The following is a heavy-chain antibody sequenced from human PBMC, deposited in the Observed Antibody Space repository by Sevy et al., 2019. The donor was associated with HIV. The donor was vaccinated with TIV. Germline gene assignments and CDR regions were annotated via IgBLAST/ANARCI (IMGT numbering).Heavy chain of an antibody. V-gene: IGHV3-49*04. D-gene: IGHD1-1*01. Sequence: GGSLRLSCTASGFTFGDYAMSWVRQAPGKGPEWVGFIRSKGYGGTTEYAPSVKGRFTISRDDSKSIAYLQMNSLKTEDTALYYCTRATTGKVYYYYGMDVWGQGTTVTVSS. CDR1: GFTFGDYA. J-gene: IGHJ6*02. CDR3: TRATTGKVYYYYGMDV. CDR2: IRSKGYGGTT.